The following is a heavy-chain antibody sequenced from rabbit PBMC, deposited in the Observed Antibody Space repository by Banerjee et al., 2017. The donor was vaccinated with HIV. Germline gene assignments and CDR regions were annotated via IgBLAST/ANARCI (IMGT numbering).Heavy chain of an antibody. CDR1: GFSFSSGYD. D-gene: IGHD2-1*01. Sequence: QSLEESGGDLVKPGASLTLTCTASGFSFSSGYDIIWVRQAPGKGLEWIGCIYTGSGHTYYASWAKGRFTIAKTSSTTVPLQMTSLTAADTATYFCARGGYDENYFNLGGQGPLVTVS. J-gene: IGHJ4*01. V-gene: IGHV1S40*01. CDR3: ARGGYDENYFNL. CDR2: IYTGSGHT.